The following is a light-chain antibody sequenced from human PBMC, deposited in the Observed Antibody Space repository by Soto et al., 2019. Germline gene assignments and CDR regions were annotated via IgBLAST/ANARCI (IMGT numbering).Light chain of an antibody. CDR3: LQDYNYPWT. V-gene: IGKV1-6*01. Sequence: AIQMTQSPSSVSASVGDRVTITCRASQGISNDLAWYQQMPGKAPKLLIFAASNLPSGVPPRFSGSRSGTDFTLTIGSLQPEDFATYYCLQDYNYPWTFGQGTRVDI. CDR2: AAS. CDR1: QGISND. J-gene: IGKJ1*01.